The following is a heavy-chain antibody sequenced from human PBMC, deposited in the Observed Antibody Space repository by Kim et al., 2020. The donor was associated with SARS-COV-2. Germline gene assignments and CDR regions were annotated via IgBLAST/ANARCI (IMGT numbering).Heavy chain of an antibody. Sequence: SETLSLTCAVYGGSFSGYYWSWIRQPPGKGLEWIGEINHSGSTNYNPSLKSRVTISVDTSKNQFSLKLSSVTAADTAVYYCARNPGRRPYNWFDPWGQGTLVTVSS. J-gene: IGHJ5*02. CDR3: ARNPGRRPYNWFDP. V-gene: IGHV4-34*01. CDR1: GGSFSGYY. CDR2: INHSGST.